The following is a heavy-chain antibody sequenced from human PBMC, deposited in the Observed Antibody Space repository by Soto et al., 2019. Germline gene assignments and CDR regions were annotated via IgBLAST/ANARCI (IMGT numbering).Heavy chain of an antibody. V-gene: IGHV3-30*18. D-gene: IGHD6-13*01. Sequence: QVQLVESGGGVVQPGRSRTLSCAASGFAFGKFGMHWVRQAPGKGLEWVAVLSYDGSTTYYEDSVKGRFSISRDNSKNVLYLRMNSLRGDDTAGYYCAKGMEEAAVQDSWCQGTLVIVSS. CDR2: LSYDGSTT. CDR3: AKGMEEAAVQDS. J-gene: IGHJ5*01. CDR1: GFAFGKFG.